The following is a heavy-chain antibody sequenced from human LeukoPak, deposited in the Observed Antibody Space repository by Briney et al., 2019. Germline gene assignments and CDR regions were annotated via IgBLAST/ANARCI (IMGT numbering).Heavy chain of an antibody. J-gene: IGHJ5*02. CDR3: ARDHCSGGILAGITGTTCWFDP. CDR2: ISAYNGNT. Sequence: ASVKVSCKASGYTFTSYGISWVRQAPGQGLEWMGWISAYNGNTNYAQKLQGRVTMTTDTSTSTAYMELRSLRSDDTAVYYCARDHCSGGILAGITGTTCWFDPWGQGTLVTVSS. CDR1: GYTFTSYG. D-gene: IGHD1-20*01. V-gene: IGHV1-18*01.